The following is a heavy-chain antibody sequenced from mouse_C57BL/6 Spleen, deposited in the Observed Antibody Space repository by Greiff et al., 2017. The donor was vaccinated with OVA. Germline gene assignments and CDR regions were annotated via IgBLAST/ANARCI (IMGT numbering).Heavy chain of an antibody. J-gene: IGHJ3*01. CDR1: GYTFTDYN. Sequence: VQLKQSGPELVKPGASVKIPCKASGYTFTDYNMDWVKQSHGKSLEWIGDINPNNGGTIYNQKFKGKATLTVDKSSSTAYMELRSLTSEDTAVYYCASRGNWAWFAYWGQGTLVTVSA. D-gene: IGHD4-1*01. CDR3: ASRGNWAWFAY. V-gene: IGHV1-18*01. CDR2: INPNNGGT.